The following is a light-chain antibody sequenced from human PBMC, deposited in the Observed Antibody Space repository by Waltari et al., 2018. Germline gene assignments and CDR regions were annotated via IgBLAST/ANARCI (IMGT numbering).Light chain of an antibody. CDR1: QSISGN. V-gene: IGKV1-39*01. Sequence: DIEMTQSPSSLSASVGDRVTITCRASQSISGNLNWYQQTPGRAPKVLIYAASSVQSGVPSRFSGRGSGTDFTLTISSLQPEDFATYYCQQSYSTPWTFGQGTKVEIK. CDR2: AAS. J-gene: IGKJ1*01. CDR3: QQSYSTPWT.